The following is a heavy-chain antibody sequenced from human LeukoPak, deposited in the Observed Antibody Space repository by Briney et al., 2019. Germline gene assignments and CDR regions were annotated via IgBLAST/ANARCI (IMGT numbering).Heavy chain of an antibody. CDR2: ISAYNANT. D-gene: IGHD6-19*01. CDR1: GYTFTSYG. Sequence: ASVKVSCKASGYTFTSYGISWVRQAPGQGLEWMGWISAYNANTNYAQNLQGRVTMATDTSTNTAYMELRSLRSDDTAVYYCARDSSGWETFDYWGQGTLVTVSS. J-gene: IGHJ4*02. V-gene: IGHV1-18*01. CDR3: ARDSSGWETFDY.